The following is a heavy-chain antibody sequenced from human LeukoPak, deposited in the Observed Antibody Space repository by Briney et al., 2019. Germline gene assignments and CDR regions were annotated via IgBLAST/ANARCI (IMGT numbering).Heavy chain of an antibody. CDR1: GFTFSNYA. D-gene: IGHD3-10*01. CDR2: IYSGGST. CDR3: ARAKPKNMVRGLIMRRESRYYFDY. J-gene: IGHJ4*02. V-gene: IGHV3-53*01. Sequence: GGSLRLFCAASGFTFSNYAMSWVRQAPGKGLEWVSVIYSGGSTYYADSVKGRFTISRDNSKSTLYIQMNSLRAEDTAVYYCARAKPKNMVRGLIMRRESRYYFDYWGQGTLVTVSS.